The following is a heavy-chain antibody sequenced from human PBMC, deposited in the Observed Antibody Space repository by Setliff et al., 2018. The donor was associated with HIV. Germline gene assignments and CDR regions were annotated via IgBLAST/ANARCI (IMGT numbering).Heavy chain of an antibody. CDR1: GFTFSNAR. V-gene: IGHV3-15*01. CDR3: AKVGGGGGLDD. J-gene: IGHJ4*02. D-gene: IGHD3-16*01. CDR2: IRNKKNGGTA. Sequence: GGSLRLSCAAAGFTFSNARMPWVRQAPGKGLEWVARIRNKKNGGTADHAAPVKGIFPISRNVSKTTLYLQMNGLKTEDTAVYYCAKVGGGGGLDDWGQGTLVTVSS.